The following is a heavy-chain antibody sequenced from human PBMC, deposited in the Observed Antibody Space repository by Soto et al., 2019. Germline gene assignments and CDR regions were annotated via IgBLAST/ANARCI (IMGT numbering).Heavy chain of an antibody. D-gene: IGHD2-15*01. CDR2: IFPADSDT. Sequence: PGESLKISCKASGYSFTNYWILWVRQMPGKGLEWMGIIFPADSDTRYSPSFQGQVTISADKSTNTAYLQWNSLKASDTAIYYCARRGRWPKYYFDYWGQGPLVTVSS. CDR1: GYSFTNYW. J-gene: IGHJ4*02. CDR3: ARRGRWPKYYFDY. V-gene: IGHV5-51*01.